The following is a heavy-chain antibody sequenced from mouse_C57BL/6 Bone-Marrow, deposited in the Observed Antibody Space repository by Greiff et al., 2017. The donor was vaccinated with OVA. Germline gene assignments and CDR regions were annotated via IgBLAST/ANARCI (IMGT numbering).Heavy chain of an antibody. D-gene: IGHD1-1*01. J-gene: IGHJ4*01. CDR1: GFSLTSYG. CDR3: AKNYGSRGGYYAMDY. V-gene: IGHV2-5*01. CDR2: IWRGGST. Sequence: VQVVESGPGLVQPSQSLSITCTVSGFSLTSYGVHWVRQSPGKGLEWLGVIWRGGSTDYNAAFMSRLSITKDNSKSQVFFKMNSLQADDTAIYYCAKNYGSRGGYYAMDYWGQGTSVTVSS.